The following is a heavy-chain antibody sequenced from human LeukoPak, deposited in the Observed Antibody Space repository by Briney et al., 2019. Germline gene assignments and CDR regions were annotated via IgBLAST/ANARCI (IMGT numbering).Heavy chain of an antibody. CDR3: AREMTTYYYGSSGYYGYYFDY. J-gene: IGHJ4*02. CDR1: GYTFTSYY. CDR2: INPSGGST. V-gene: IGHV1-46*01. Sequence: ASVTVSCTASGYTFTSYYMHWVRQAPGQGLEWMGIINPSGGSTSYAQKFQGRVTITRDTSASTAYMELSSLRSEDTAVYYCAREMTTYYYGSSGYYGYYFDYWGQGTLVTVSS. D-gene: IGHD3-22*01.